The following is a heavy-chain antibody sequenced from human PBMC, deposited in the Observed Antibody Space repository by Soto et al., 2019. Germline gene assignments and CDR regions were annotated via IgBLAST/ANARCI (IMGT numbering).Heavy chain of an antibody. CDR2: INHSGST. V-gene: IGHV4-34*03. Sequence: PSETLSLTCAVYGGSFSGYYWSWIRQPPGKGLEWIGEINHSGSTNYNPSLKSRVTISVDTSKNQFSLKLSSVTAAVTACYFCCKPALIRILDCWGQGALVTVSS. J-gene: IGHJ4*02. CDR1: GGSFSGYY. CDR3: CKPALIRILDC. D-gene: IGHD2-21*01.